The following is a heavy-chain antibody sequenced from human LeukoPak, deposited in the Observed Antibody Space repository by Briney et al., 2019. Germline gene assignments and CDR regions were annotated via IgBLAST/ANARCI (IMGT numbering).Heavy chain of an antibody. CDR2: IKAKAHGGTI. CDR3: TTDGVGVEGATYDN. Sequence: GGSLRLSCAASGFTFSSYGINWVRQAPGKGLEWVGRIKAKAHGGTIEYAAPVKGRFTISRDDSKNTLYLQMNSLKTEDTAVYYCTTDGVGVEGATYDNWGQGTLVSVSS. J-gene: IGHJ4*02. V-gene: IGHV3-15*01. CDR1: GFTFSSYG. D-gene: IGHD1-26*01.